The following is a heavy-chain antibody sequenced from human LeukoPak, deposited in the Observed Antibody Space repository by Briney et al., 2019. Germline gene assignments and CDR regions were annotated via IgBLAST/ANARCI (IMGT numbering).Heavy chain of an antibody. CDR1: GYTFTVYY. CDR2: INPNSGGT. Sequence: GASVTVSCKASGYTFTVYYMHWVRQAPGQGLEWMGWINPNSGGTNYAQKFQGRVTMTRDTSISTAYMELSRLRSDDTAVYYCARDPAIVIVANWFDPWGQGTLVTVSS. J-gene: IGHJ5*02. CDR3: ARDPAIVIVANWFDP. V-gene: IGHV1-2*02. D-gene: IGHD2/OR15-2a*01.